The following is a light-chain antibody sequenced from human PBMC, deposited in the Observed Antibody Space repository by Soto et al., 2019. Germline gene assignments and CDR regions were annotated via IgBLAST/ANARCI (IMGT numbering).Light chain of an antibody. Sequence: DIKLTQAPSTLSESVVDRVTITCRASQSINGWLAWYQQKPGQAPNLLIYKASTLESGVPSRFSGSGSGTEFTLTVSSLQPDDFATYYCHKYHNFPRTGGQGTTGDIK. J-gene: IGKJ1*01. CDR2: KAS. CDR1: QSINGW. V-gene: IGKV1-5*03. CDR3: HKYHNFPRT.